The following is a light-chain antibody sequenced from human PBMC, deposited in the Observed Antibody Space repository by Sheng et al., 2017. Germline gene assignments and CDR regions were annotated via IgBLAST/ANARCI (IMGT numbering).Light chain of an antibody. CDR3: QHYGSSPPT. CDR1: QTVTSNH. J-gene: IGKJ4*01. V-gene: IGKV3-20*01. CDR2: DAS. Sequence: EIVLTQSPGTLSLSPGERATLSCRASQTVTSNHLVWYQQKPGQTPTLLIYDASSRATGIPDRFSGSGSGTDFTLSISRLEPEDFAMYYCQHYGSSPPTFGGGTKVEIK.